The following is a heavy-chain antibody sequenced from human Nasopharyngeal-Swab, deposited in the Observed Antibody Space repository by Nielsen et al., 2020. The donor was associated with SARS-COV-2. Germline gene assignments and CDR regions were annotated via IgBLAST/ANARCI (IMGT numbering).Heavy chain of an antibody. CDR2: ISSSGSTI. J-gene: IGHJ6*02. Sequence: GESLKISCAASGFTFDDYAMHWVRQAPGKGLEWVSYISSSGSTIYYADSVKGRFTISRDNAKNSLYLQMNSLRAEDTAVYYCASVLSYYGSGSYPYYYYGMDVWGQGTTVTVSS. V-gene: IGHV3-48*03. CDR1: GFTFDDYA. CDR3: ASVLSYYGSGSYPYYYYGMDV. D-gene: IGHD3-10*01.